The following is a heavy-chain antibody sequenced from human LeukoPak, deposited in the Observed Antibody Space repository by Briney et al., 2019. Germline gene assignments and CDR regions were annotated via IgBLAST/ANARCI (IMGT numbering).Heavy chain of an antibody. CDR1: GYSISSSYY. CDR3: ARDASRIQLWPL. D-gene: IGHD5-18*01. J-gene: IGHJ4*02. CDR2: IYYSGST. V-gene: IGHV4-38-2*01. Sequence: PSETLSLTCAVSGYSISSSYYWGWIRQPPGKGLEWIGSIYYSGSTHYSPSLKSRVTISVDMSKNQFSLKLSSVTAADTAIYYCARDASRIQLWPLWGQGTLVTVSS.